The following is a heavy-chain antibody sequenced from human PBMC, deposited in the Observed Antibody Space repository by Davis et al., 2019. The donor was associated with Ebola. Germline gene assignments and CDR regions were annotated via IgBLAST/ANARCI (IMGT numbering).Heavy chain of an antibody. Sequence: SETLSLTCAVYGGSFSGYYWSWIRQPPGKGLEWIGEINHSGSTNYNPSLKSRVTISVDTSKNQFSLKLSSVTAAETAVYYCARQVCSGGSCYSAGLNWFDPWGQGTLVTVSS. D-gene: IGHD2-15*01. CDR1: GGSFSGYY. CDR2: INHSGST. CDR3: ARQVCSGGSCYSAGLNWFDP. J-gene: IGHJ5*02. V-gene: IGHV4-34*01.